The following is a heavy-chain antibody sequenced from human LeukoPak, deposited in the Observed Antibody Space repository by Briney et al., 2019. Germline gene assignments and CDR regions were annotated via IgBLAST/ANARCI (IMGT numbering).Heavy chain of an antibody. D-gene: IGHD2-21*01. J-gene: IGHJ4*02. CDR3: AREASGRGNYYFDY. CDR2: ISSGGTST. V-gene: IGHV3-74*01. CDR1: GFSFGTYW. Sequence: PGGSLRLSCAASGFSFGTYWMQWVRQVPGTGLVWVSCISSGGTSTDYADSVKGRFTISRDNARNTLYLQMNSLRVEDTAVYYCAREASGRGNYYFDYWGQGALVTVSS.